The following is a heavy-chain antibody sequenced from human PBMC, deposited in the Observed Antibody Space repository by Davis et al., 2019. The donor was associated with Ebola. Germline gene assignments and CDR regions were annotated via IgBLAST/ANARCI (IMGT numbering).Heavy chain of an antibody. J-gene: IGHJ3*02. CDR3: ARQVSRSGLYSHAFDI. Sequence: PSETLSLTCTVSGGSISSYYWSWIRQPPGKGLEWIGYIYYSGNTNYNPSPKSRVTISVDTSKNQFSLKLSSVTAADTAVYYCARQVSRSGLYSHAFDIWGPGTMVTVSS. CDR2: IYYSGNT. D-gene: IGHD2-15*01. CDR1: GGSISSYY. V-gene: IGHV4-59*01.